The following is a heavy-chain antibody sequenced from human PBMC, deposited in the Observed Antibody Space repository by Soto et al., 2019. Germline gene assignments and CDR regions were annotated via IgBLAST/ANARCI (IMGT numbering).Heavy chain of an antibody. CDR1: GYTFTSYG. CDR3: ARFGGYCSSTSCSSYYYGMDV. J-gene: IGHJ6*02. Sequence: ASVKVSCKASGYTFTSYGISWVRQAPGQGREWMGWISAYNGNTNYAQKLQGRVTMTTDTSTSTAYMELRSLRSDDTAVYYCARFGGYCSSTSCSSYYYGMDVWGQGTTVTV. V-gene: IGHV1-18*04. CDR2: ISAYNGNT. D-gene: IGHD2-2*01.